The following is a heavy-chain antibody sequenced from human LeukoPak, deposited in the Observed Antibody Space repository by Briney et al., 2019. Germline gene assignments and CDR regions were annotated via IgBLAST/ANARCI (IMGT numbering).Heavy chain of an antibody. CDR1: GFSLSTSGLC. CDR3: ARIGGGEYFDY. D-gene: IGHD3-16*01. Sequence: SGPALVKPTQTLTLTCTFSGFSLSTSGLCGSWIRQPPGKAVEWLARIDWDDDKYYSTSLKTRLTISKDTSKNQVVLTMTNMDPVDTATYYCARIGGGEYFDYWGQGTLVTVSS. V-gene: IGHV2-70*11. CDR2: IDWDDDK. J-gene: IGHJ4*02.